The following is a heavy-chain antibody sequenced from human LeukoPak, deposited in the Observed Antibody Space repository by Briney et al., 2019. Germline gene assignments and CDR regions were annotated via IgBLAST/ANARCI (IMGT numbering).Heavy chain of an antibody. CDR1: GYTFTSYG. D-gene: IGHD3-16*02. CDR3: ARDGYDYVWGSYRYWVINWFDP. V-gene: IGHV1-2*02. J-gene: IGHJ5*02. Sequence: ASVKVSCKASGYTFTSYGINWVRQAPGQGLEWMGWINPNSGGTNYAQKFQGRVTMTRDTSISTAYMELSRLRSDDTAVYYCARDGYDYVWGSYRYWVINWFDPWGQGTLVTVSS. CDR2: INPNSGGT.